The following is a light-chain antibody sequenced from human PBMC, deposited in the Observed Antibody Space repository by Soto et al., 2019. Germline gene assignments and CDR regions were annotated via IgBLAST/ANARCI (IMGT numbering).Light chain of an antibody. CDR3: QPYNSYVYT. CDR2: KAS. V-gene: IGKV1-5*03. Sequence: DIQMTQSPSTLSASVGDRVTITCRASQSISSWLAWYQQKPGKAPKLLIYKASSLESGVPSRFSGSGSGTEFTLNISSLQPDDFATYYCQPYNSYVYTFGQGTKLEIK. J-gene: IGKJ2*01. CDR1: QSISSW.